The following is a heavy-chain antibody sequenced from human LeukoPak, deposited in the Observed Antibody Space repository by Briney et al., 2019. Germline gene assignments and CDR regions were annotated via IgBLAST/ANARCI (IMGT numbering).Heavy chain of an antibody. CDR1: GFTFSSYN. CDR3: ARDPGGTSFFFDY. D-gene: IGHD4-23*01. CDR2: ISISSRTI. Sequence: GGSLRLSCAASGFTFSSYNMNWVRQAPGKGLEWVSYISISSRTIYYADSVRGRFTISRDNAKNSLFLQMNSLRAEDTAVYYYARDPGGTSFFFDYWGQGTLVTVSS. J-gene: IGHJ4*02. V-gene: IGHV3-48*01.